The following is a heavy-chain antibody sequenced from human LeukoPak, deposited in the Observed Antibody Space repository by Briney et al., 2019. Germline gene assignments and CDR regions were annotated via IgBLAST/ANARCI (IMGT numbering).Heavy chain of an antibody. CDR1: GFTFSSYS. D-gene: IGHD1-26*01. J-gene: IGHJ3*02. V-gene: IGHV3-23*01. CDR3: ANTLGSYGEADAFDI. Sequence: GGSLRLSCAASGFTFSSYSMNWVRQAPGKGLEWVSAISGSSGSTYYADSVKGRFTISRDNSKNTLYLQMNSLRAEDTAVYYCANTLGSYGEADAFDIWGQGTMVTVSS. CDR2: ISGSSGST.